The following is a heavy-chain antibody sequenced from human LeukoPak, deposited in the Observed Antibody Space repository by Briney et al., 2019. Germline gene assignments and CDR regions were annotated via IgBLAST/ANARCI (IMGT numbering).Heavy chain of an antibody. CDR1: GGSFSGYY. Sequence: SETLSLTCAVYGGSFSGYYWSWIRQPPGKGLEWIGEINHSGSTNYNPSLKSRVTISVDTSKNQFSLKLSSVTAADTAVYYCARITAGAGTYYYYYYMGVWGKGTTVTVSS. D-gene: IGHD6-13*01. CDR2: INHSGST. J-gene: IGHJ6*03. V-gene: IGHV4-34*01. CDR3: ARITAGAGTYYYYYYMGV.